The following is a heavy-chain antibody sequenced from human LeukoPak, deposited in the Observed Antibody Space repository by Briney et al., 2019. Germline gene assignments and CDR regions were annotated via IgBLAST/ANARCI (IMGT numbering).Heavy chain of an antibody. V-gene: IGHV3-30-3*01. D-gene: IGHD3-22*01. Sequence: PGGSLRLSCSASGFTFSSYAMHWVRQAPGKGLEWVAVISYDGSNKYYADSVKGRFTISRDNSKNTLYLQMNSLRAEDTAVYYCAREGYYDSSGYYGDYYYYGMDVWGQGTTVTVSS. J-gene: IGHJ6*02. CDR2: ISYDGSNK. CDR3: AREGYYDSSGYYGDYYYYGMDV. CDR1: GFTFSSYA.